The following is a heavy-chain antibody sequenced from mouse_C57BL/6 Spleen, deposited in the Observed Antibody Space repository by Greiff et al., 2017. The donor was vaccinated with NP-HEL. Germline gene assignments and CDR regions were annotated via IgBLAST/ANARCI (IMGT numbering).Heavy chain of an antibody. CDR3: ASYDYDDALFAY. CDR1: GYTFTDYN. CDR2: INPNNGGT. J-gene: IGHJ3*01. Sequence: EVQLQQSGPELVKPGASVKMSCKASGYTFTDYNMHWVKQSHGKSLEWIGYINPNNGGTSYNQKFKGKATLTVNKSSSTAYMELRSLTSEDSAVYYCASYDYDDALFAYWGQGTLVTVSA. D-gene: IGHD2-4*01. V-gene: IGHV1-22*01.